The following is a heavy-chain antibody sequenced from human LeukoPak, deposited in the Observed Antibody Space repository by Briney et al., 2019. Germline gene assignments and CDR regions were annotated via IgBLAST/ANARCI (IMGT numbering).Heavy chain of an antibody. CDR2: IYSGGST. CDR1: GFTVSSNY. V-gene: IGHV3-66*01. J-gene: IGHJ6*02. CDR3: ARDDTEYYDFWSGNYYYYGMDV. D-gene: IGHD3-3*01. Sequence: GGSLRLSCAASGFTVSSNYMSWVRQAPGKGLEWVSVIYSGGSTCYADSVEGRFTISRDNSKNTLYLQMNSLRAEDTAVYYCARDDTEYYDFWSGNYYYYGMDVWGQGTTVTVSS.